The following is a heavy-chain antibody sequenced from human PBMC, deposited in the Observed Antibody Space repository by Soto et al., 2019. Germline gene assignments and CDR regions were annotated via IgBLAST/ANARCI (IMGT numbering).Heavy chain of an antibody. CDR2: SHQSGNT. CDR3: ATREDNKVY. J-gene: IGHJ4*02. V-gene: IGHV4-4*02. D-gene: IGHD1-1*01. CDR1: GVSISSHDW. Sequence: QVQLQESGPGLVKPSGTLSLTCTVSGVSISSHDWWTWVRQPPGKGLEWIGESHQSGNTNYNSSLESRVAISVDKSKNQFSLHLTSVTVADTAMYYCATREDNKVYWGQGTLVTVSS.